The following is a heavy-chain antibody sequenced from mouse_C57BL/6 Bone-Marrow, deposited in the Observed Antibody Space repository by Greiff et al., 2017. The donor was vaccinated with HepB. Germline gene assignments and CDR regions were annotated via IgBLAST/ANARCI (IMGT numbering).Heavy chain of an antibody. V-gene: IGHV2-9-1*01. CDR3: ARKSTGPFDY. CDR1: GFSLTSYA. CDR2: IWTGGGT. Sequence: VQGVESGPGLVAPSQSLSITCTVSGFSLTSYAISWVRQPPGKGLEWLGAIWTGGGTNYNSALKSRLSISKDNSKSQVFLKMNSLQTDDTARYYCARKSTGPFDYWGQGTTLTVSS. D-gene: IGHD5-1*01. J-gene: IGHJ2*01.